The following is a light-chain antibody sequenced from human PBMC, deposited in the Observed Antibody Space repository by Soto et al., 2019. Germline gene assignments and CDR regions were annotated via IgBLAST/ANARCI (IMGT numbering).Light chain of an antibody. CDR3: QQYGSSIT. CDR2: GAS. J-gene: IGKJ3*01. V-gene: IGKV3-20*01. Sequence: EIVLTQSPGTLSLSPGERATLSCRASQSVASSFLAWYQQEPGQAPRLLIYGASSRATGIPDRFSGSGSGTDFTLTISRLEPEDFAVYYCQQYGSSITFGPGTKVDIK. CDR1: QSVASSF.